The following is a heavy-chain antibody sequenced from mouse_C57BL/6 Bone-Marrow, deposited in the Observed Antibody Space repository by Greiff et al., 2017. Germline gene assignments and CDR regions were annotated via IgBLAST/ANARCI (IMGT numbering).Heavy chain of an antibody. CDR2: INPYNGGT. Sequence: EVQRVESGPVLVKPGASVKMSCKASGYTFTDYYMNWVKQSHGKSLEWIGDINPYNGGTSYNQKFKGKATLTVDKSSSTAYMELNSLTSENSAVYYCVYDYDVSWFAYGGQGTLVTVSA. CDR1: GYTFTDYY. J-gene: IGHJ3*01. V-gene: IGHV1-19*01. D-gene: IGHD2-4*01. CDR3: VYDYDVSWFAY.